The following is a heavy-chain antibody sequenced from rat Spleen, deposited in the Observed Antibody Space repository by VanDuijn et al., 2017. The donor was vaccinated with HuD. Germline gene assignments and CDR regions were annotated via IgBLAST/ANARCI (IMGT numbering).Heavy chain of an antibody. Sequence: EVQLVESDGGLVQPGRSLKLACVASGFTFSVSYMAWVCQAPTKSLEWVATIFYDGSSTYYSDSVKGRFTISRDNAINTLYLQMDSLRSEDTATYYCARQEYYSAPPFDYWGQGVMVTVSS. V-gene: IGHV5-29*01. CDR2: IFYDGSST. D-gene: IGHD1-1*01. J-gene: IGHJ2*01. CDR1: GFTFSVSY. CDR3: ARQEYYSAPPFDY.